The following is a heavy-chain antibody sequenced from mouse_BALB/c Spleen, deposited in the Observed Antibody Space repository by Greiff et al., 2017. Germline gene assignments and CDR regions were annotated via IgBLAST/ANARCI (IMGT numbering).Heavy chain of an antibody. CDR1: GFSLTSYG. CDR3: ATSSYYAMDY. J-gene: IGHJ4*01. D-gene: IGHD1-1*01. CDR2: IWAGGST. Sequence: VKLQESGPGLVAPSQSLSITCTVSGFSLTSYGVHWVRQPPGKGLEWLGVIWAGGSTNYNSALMSRLSISKDNSKSQVFLKMNSLQTDDTAMYYCATSSYYAMDYWGQGTSVTVSS. V-gene: IGHV2-9*02.